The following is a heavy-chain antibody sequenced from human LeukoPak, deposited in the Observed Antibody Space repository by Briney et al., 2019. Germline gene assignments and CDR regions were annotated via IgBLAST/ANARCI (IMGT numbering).Heavy chain of an antibody. CDR2: IKKDGSEN. D-gene: IGHD5-18*01. CDR3: ARHLSGVTGYSYGRGIDY. CDR1: GFTFSSYW. V-gene: IGHV3-7*01. J-gene: IGHJ4*02. Sequence: GGSLRLSCAASGFTFSSYWMSWVRQAPGKGLEWVAHIKKDGSENYYVDSVKGRFTISRDNAKKSLYLQMKRLRAEDTAVYYCARHLSGVTGYSYGRGIDYGGQGTLVTVSS.